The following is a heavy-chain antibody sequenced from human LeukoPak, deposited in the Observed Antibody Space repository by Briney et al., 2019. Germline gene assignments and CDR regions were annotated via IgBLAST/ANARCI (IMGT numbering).Heavy chain of an antibody. CDR2: INHSGST. V-gene: IGHV4-34*01. D-gene: IGHD3-22*01. Sequence: PSETLSLTCAVYGGSFSGYYWSWIRQPPGKGLEWIGEINHSGSTNYNPSLKSRVTISVDTSKNQFSLKLSSVTAADTAVYYCARGGYDSSGYYYGADYWGQGTLVTVSS. CDR1: GGSFSGYY. J-gene: IGHJ4*02. CDR3: ARGGYDSSGYYYGADY.